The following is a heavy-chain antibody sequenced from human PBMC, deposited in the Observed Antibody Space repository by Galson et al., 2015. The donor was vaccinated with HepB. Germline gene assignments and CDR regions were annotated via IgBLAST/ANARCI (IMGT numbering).Heavy chain of an antibody. D-gene: IGHD5-12*01. Sequence: QVQLQESGPGLVKPSETLSLTCTVSGGSISSYYWSWIRQPPGKGLEWIGYIYTSGSTNYNPSLKSRVTMSVDTSKNQFSLKLSSVTAADTAVYYCAREKSLSRWWLPFDYWGQGTLVTVSS. V-gene: IGHV4-4*08. CDR3: AREKSLSRWWLPFDY. CDR1: GGSISSYY. CDR2: IYTSGST. J-gene: IGHJ4*02.